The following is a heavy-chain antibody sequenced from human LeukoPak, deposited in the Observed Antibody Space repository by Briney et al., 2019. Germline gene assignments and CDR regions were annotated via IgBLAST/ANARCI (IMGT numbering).Heavy chain of an antibody. CDR1: GGSFSGYY. V-gene: IGHV4-34*01. CDR3: ARENMVRGVIGY. CDR2: INHSGST. J-gene: IGHJ4*02. D-gene: IGHD3-10*01. Sequence: SETLSLTCAAYGGSFSGYYWSWIRQPPGKGLEWIGEINHSGSTNYNPSLKSRVTISVDTSKNQFSLKLSSVTAADTAVYYCARENMVRGVIGYWGQGTLVTVSS.